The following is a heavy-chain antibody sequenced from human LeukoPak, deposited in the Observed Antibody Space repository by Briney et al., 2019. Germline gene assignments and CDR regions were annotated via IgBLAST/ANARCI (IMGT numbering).Heavy chain of an antibody. CDR2: VFSDGTYK. CDR1: GFTVSSSG. D-gene: IGHD4-17*01. J-gene: IGHJ5*02. Sequence: GGCLRLSCAASGFTVSSSGIHWVRQAAGKGREWVAVVFSDGTYKYYADSVEGRCTISRDNSKNMLLLPMNSLRAEDTAVYYCAKGPLYSCGDIPWFDPWGQGTLVTVSS. V-gene: IGHV3-30*18. CDR3: AKGPLYSCGDIPWFDP.